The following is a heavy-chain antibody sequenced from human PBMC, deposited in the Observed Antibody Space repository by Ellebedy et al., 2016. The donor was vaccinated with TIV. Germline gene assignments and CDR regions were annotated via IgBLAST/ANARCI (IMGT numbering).Heavy chain of an antibody. V-gene: IGHV1-69*13. Sequence: SVKVSXXASGGTFSSYAISWVRQAPGQGLEWMGGIIPIFGTANYAQKFQGRVTITADESTSTAYMELSSLRSEDTAVYYCARRGDGYNFDYWGQGTLVTVSS. CDR3: ARRGDGYNFDY. J-gene: IGHJ4*02. CDR1: GGTFSSYA. D-gene: IGHD5-24*01. CDR2: IIPIFGTA.